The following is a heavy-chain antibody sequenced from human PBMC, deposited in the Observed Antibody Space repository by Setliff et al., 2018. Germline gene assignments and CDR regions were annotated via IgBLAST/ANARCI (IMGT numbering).Heavy chain of an antibody. CDR1: GGSISSSSYY. Sequence: PSETLSLTCTVSGGSISSSSYYWGWIRQPAGKGLEWIGHIYSSGSNNYNPSIKSPVTITVDRSKNQFSLKLSSVIAADTAVYYCARHVLNRGTYPRPCDSWGQGTLVTVSS. V-gene: IGHV4-61*09. J-gene: IGHJ4*02. CDR3: ARHVLNRGTYPRPCDS. CDR2: IYSSGSN. D-gene: IGHD1-26*01.